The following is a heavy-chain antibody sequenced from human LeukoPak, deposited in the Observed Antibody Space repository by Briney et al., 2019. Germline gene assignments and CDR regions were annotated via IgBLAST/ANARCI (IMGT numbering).Heavy chain of an antibody. CDR2: IYYSGST. V-gene: IGHV4-59*08. CDR1: GGSISSYY. Sequence: SETLSLTCTVSGGSISSYYWSWIRQPPEKGLEWIGYIYYSGSTNYSPSLKSRVTISVDTSKNQFSLKLSSVTAADTAVYYCARHPGMRFSGSYVDYWGQGTLVTVSS. CDR3: ARHPGMRFSGSYVDY. J-gene: IGHJ4*02. D-gene: IGHD1-26*01.